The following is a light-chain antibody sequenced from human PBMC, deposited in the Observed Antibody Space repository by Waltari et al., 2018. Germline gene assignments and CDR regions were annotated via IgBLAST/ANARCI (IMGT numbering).Light chain of an antibody. CDR1: ESLFHADNNKNF. V-gene: IGKV4-1*01. CDR2: WAS. CDR3: QQYGSTSEYT. J-gene: IGKJ2*01. Sequence: IVMTQSPDSLAVSLGERATITCKSSESLFHADNNKNFLAWFQQLPGLSPRLLIYWASSRESGVPDRFTGGGSGTDFTLTINNVQPEDVAIYHCQQYGSTSEYTFGQGTRLEIK.